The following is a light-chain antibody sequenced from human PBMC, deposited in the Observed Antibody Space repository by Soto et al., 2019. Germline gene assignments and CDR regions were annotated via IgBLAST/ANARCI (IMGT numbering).Light chain of an antibody. Sequence: EIVSPQSPGTLSLSPGARATLSCMASHSVSSCYLGRYQQKPGQTPRRLIYGVSSTATGIPDRFSGSGSGTDFTLTISRLEPEDVAVYYCEPFGYSPYNFGQGTKLDIK. CDR1: HSVSSCY. CDR2: GVS. V-gene: IGKV3-20*01. J-gene: IGKJ2*01. CDR3: EPFGYSPYN.